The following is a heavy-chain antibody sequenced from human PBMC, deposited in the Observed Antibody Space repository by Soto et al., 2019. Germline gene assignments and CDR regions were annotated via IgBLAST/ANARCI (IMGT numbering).Heavy chain of an antibody. Sequence: QVQLVQSGAEVKKPGSSVKVSCKASGGTFSSYTISWVRQAPGQGPEWMGRIIPILGIANYAQKFQGRVTLTADKSTSTAYMELSSLRSEDTAVYYCASWGMTNYYYGMDVWGQGTTVTVSS. D-gene: IGHD3-16*01. CDR1: GGTFSSYT. J-gene: IGHJ6*02. V-gene: IGHV1-69*02. CDR2: IIPILGIA. CDR3: ASWGMTNYYYGMDV.